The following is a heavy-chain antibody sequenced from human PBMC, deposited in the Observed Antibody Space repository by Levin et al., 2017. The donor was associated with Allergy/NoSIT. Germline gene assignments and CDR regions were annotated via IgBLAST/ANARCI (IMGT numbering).Heavy chain of an antibody. CDR2: ISAGGNYI. Sequence: GESQKISCAASGILFSSYDMNWVRQAPGKGLEWVSSISAGGNYIYYADSVKGRFTISRDNAKNSLFLQMNSLRAEDTAVYYCASWAMYHYDRSAFDYFYYAMDVWGQGTTVTVSS. D-gene: IGHD3-22*01. CDR3: ASWAMYHYDRSAFDYFYYAMDV. CDR1: GILFSSYD. J-gene: IGHJ6*02. V-gene: IGHV3-21*01.